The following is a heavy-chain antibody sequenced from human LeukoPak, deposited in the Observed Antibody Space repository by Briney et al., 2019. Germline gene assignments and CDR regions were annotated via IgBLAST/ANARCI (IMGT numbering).Heavy chain of an antibody. CDR3: ARVAGGSFLPGAFDI. CDR2: IYLSGST. CDR1: GGSISSSY. Sequence: SETLSLTCTVSGGSISSSYWSWIRQPPGKGLEWIGYIYLSGSTKYNPSLKSRVTISVDTPKNQFSLKLSSVTAADTAVYYCARVAGGSFLPGAFDIWGQGTMVTVSS. J-gene: IGHJ3*02. V-gene: IGHV4-59*01.